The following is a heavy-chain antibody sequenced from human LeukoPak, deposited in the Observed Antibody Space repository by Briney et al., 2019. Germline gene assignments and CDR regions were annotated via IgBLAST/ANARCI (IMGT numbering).Heavy chain of an antibody. CDR2: IYYSGST. CDR3: ARGTVAGISGFDY. V-gene: IGHV4-39*01. Sequence: PSETLSLTCTVSGGSISSSSYYWGWIRQPPGKGLEWIGSIYYSGSTYYNPSLKSRVTISVDTSKNQFSLKLSSVTAADTAVYYCARGTVAGISGFDYWGQGTLVTVSS. J-gene: IGHJ4*02. D-gene: IGHD6-19*01. CDR1: GGSISSSSYY.